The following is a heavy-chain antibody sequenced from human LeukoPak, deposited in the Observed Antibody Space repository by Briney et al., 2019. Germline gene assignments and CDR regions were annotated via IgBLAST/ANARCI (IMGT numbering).Heavy chain of an antibody. CDR2: IREDGTEK. Sequence: GGSLRLSCAASRFTVSSNYMTWVRQAPGKGLEWVANIREDGTEKNYVDSVKGRFTISRDNAKNSLFLQMSNLRDDDTAIYYCARHVGISFWGQGTLVTVSS. D-gene: IGHD7-27*01. CDR1: RFTVSSNY. J-gene: IGHJ4*02. CDR3: ARHVGISF. V-gene: IGHV3-7*01.